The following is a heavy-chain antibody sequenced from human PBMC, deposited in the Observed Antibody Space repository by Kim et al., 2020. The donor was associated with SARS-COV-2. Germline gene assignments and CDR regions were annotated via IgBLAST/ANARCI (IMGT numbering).Heavy chain of an antibody. J-gene: IGHJ4*02. CDR1: GFAFSSHA. D-gene: IGHD2-2*01. V-gene: IGHV3-23*01. CDR3: ANGLGYCSRTSCYAFDY. CDR2: ISAGGGDT. Sequence: GGSLRLSCAASGFAFSSHAMSWVRQAPGKGPEWVSAISAGGGDTYYADSVKGRFTISRDNSKNTLYLQLNSLRAEDSAVYYCANGLGYCSRTSCYAFDYWGQGTLVTVSS.